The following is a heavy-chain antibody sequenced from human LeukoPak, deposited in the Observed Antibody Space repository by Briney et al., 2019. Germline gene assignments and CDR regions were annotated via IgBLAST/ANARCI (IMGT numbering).Heavy chain of an antibody. Sequence: TVKLSCKVSGGTFSSYAISWARQAPGQGLEWMRGIIPICGTANYAQKFQGRVTITADESTRTAYMELSSMRAEDTAVYYCARSKIGYDFWSGYYGGRIDYWGQGTLVTVSS. D-gene: IGHD3-3*01. CDR2: IIPICGTA. V-gene: IGHV1-69*01. CDR3: ARSKIGYDFWSGYYGGRIDY. CDR1: GGTFSSYA. J-gene: IGHJ4*02.